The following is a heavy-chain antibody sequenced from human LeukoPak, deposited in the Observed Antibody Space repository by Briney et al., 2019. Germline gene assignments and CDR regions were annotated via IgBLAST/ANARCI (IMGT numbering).Heavy chain of an antibody. CDR2: YDGSNK. CDR1: GFTFSSYG. CDR3: AKDHALDH. V-gene: IGHV3-33*06. J-gene: IGHJ4*02. Sequence: GGSLRLSCAASGFTFSSYGMPWVRQAPGKGLEWVAVYDGSNKYYADSVKGRFTISRDNSKNTLYLQMNSLRAEDTAVYYCAKDHALDHWGQGTLVTVSS.